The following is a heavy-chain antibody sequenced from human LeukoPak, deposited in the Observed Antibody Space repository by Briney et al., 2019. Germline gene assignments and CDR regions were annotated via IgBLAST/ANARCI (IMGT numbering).Heavy chain of an antibody. CDR3: ARDGFSSAINF. D-gene: IGHD2-21*02. CDR1: GFTFNTYW. V-gene: IGHV3-7*01. J-gene: IGHJ4*02. Sequence: GSLRLSCAASGFTFNTYWMNWVRQTPGKGLEWLANIKEDGSQKNYVDSVRGRFTISRDNAKNSLYLQMNSLRAEDTAVYYCARDGFSSAINFWGQGTLVTVSS. CDR2: IKEDGSQK.